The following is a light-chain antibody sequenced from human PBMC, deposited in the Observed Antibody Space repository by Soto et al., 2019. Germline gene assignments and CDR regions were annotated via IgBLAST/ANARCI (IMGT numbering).Light chain of an antibody. CDR1: SSDVGGYNY. V-gene: IGLV2-14*01. CDR2: DVS. CDR3: SSYTSSSTHNYV. Sequence: QSALTQPASVSGSPGQSITISCTGTSSDVGGYNYVSWYQQHPGKAPKLMIYDVSHRPSGVSNRFSGSKSGNTASLTISGLQAEDEADYYCSSYTSSSTHNYVFGTGTKVTVL. J-gene: IGLJ1*01.